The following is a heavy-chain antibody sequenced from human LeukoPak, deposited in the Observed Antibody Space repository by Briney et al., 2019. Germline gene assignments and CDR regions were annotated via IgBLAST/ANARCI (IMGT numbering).Heavy chain of an antibody. CDR1: GYTLTELS. CDR3: AKDKDDRHYYGSGSYFDY. J-gene: IGHJ4*02. V-gene: IGHV1-24*01. CDR2: FDPEDGET. Sequence: ASVKVSCKVSGYTLTELSMHWVRQAPGKGLEWMGGFDPEDGETIYAQKFQGRVTMTEDTSTDTAYMELSSLRSEDTAVYYCAKDKDDRHYYGSGSYFDYWGQGTLVTVSS. D-gene: IGHD3-10*01.